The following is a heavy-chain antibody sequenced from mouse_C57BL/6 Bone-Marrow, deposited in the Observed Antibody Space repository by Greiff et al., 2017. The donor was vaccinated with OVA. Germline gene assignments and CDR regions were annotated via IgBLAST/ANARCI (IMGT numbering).Heavy chain of an antibody. CDR3: AREGNYGYFDV. CDR2: INPSNGGT. D-gene: IGHD2-1*01. Sequence: QVHVKQPGTELVKPGASVKLSCKASGYTFTSYWMHWVKQRPGQGLEWIGNINPSNGGTNYNEKFKSKATLTVDKSSSTAYMQLSSLTSEDSAVYYCAREGNYGYFDVWGTGTTVTVSS. CDR1: GYTFTSYW. V-gene: IGHV1-53*01. J-gene: IGHJ1*03.